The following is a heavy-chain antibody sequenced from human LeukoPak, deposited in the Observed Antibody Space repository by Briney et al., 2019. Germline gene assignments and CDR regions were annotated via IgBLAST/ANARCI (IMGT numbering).Heavy chain of an antibody. CDR2: IIPIFGTA. V-gene: IGHV1-69*05. Sequence: SVKVSCKASGGTFISYAISWVRQAPRQGLEWMGRIIPIFGTANYAQKFQGRVTITTDESTSTAYMELSSLRSEDTAVYYCARSYSSWNKYYFDYWGQGTLVTVSS. J-gene: IGHJ4*02. CDR1: GGTFISYA. D-gene: IGHD1/OR15-1a*01. CDR3: ARSYSSWNKYYFDY.